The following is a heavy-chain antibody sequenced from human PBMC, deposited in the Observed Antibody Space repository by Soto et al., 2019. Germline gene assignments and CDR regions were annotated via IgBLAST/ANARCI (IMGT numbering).Heavy chain of an antibody. J-gene: IGHJ3*02. CDR1: GFTFDDYA. CDR3: AKVHGTWGSYHERAFDI. D-gene: IGHD3-16*02. CDR2: ISWNSGSI. Sequence: GGSLRLSCAASGFTFDDYAMHWVRQAPGKGLEWVSGISWNSGSIGYADSVKGRFTTSRDNAKNSLYLQMNSLRAEDTALYYCAKVHGTWGSYHERAFDIWGQGTMVTVSS. V-gene: IGHV3-9*01.